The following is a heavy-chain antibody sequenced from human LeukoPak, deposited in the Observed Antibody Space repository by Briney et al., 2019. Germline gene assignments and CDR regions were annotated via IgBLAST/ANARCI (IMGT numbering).Heavy chain of an antibody. CDR3: ARNYGIAAAGVDY. V-gene: IGHV5-51*01. Sequence: GESLKISFKGSGYRFTSYWIGWVRPMPGKGLEWMGIIYPGDSDTRYSPSFQGQVTISADKSISTAYLQWSSLKASDTAMYYCARNYGIAAAGVDYWGQGTLVTVSS. J-gene: IGHJ4*02. D-gene: IGHD6-13*01. CDR1: GYRFTSYW. CDR2: IYPGDSDT.